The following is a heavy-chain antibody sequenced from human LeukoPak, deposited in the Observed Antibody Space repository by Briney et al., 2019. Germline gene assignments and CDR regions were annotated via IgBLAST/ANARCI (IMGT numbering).Heavy chain of an antibody. J-gene: IGHJ4*02. D-gene: IGHD3-22*01. CDR1: GGSIRSSGHY. V-gene: IGHV4-39*01. CDR3: ARQGSDSSGYYYRYYFDY. Sequence: SETLSLTCTVSGGSIRSSGHYWGWTRQPPGKGLGWIGCIYYSGSTYYNPSLKSRLTISVDTSKNQFSLKLSSVTAADTAVYYCARQGSDSSGYYYRYYFDYWGQGTLVTVSS. CDR2: IYYSGST.